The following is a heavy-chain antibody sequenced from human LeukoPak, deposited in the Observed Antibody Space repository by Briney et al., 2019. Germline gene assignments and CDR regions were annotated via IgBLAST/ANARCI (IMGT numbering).Heavy chain of an antibody. V-gene: IGHV1-2*02. Sequence: ASVKVSCKASGYTFTGYYMHWVRQAPGQGLEWKGWINPNSGGTNYAQKFQGRVTMTRDTSISTAYMELSRLRSDDTAVYYCARDHYDSSGPADYWGQGTLVTVSS. CDR2: INPNSGGT. CDR1: GYTFTGYY. D-gene: IGHD3-22*01. J-gene: IGHJ4*02. CDR3: ARDHYDSSGPADY.